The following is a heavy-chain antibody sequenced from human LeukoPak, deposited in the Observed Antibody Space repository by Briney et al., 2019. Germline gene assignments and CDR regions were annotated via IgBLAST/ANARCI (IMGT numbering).Heavy chain of an antibody. J-gene: IGHJ4*02. Sequence: ASVKVSCKASGYTFTGYYMHWVRQAPGQGLEWMGWISPNSGGTNYAQKFQGWVTMTRDTSISTAYMELSRLRSDDTAVYYCARGDDILTGFDYWGQGTLVTVSS. CDR3: ARGDDILTGFDY. D-gene: IGHD3-9*01. V-gene: IGHV1-2*04. CDR2: ISPNSGGT. CDR1: GYTFTGYY.